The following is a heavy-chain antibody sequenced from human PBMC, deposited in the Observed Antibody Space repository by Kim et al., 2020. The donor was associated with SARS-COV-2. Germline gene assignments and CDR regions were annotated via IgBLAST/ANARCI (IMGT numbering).Heavy chain of an antibody. CDR2: SNPDSGGT. CDR3: AGGYNFGLGRLDS. V-gene: IGHV1-2*02. D-gene: IGHD5-18*01. J-gene: IGHJ4*02. CDR1: GQTFTGNY. Sequence: ASVKVSCKASGQTFTGNYIHWVRQAPGQGLEWMGWSNPDSGGTNFAQKFQGRVTMTRDTSINTAYMELSTLRFDDTAVYYCAGGYNFGLGRLDSWGQGTLVTVSS.